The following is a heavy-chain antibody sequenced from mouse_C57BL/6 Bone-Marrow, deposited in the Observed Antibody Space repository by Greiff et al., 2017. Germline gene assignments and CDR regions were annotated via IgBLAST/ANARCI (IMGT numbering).Heavy chain of an antibody. CDR1: GFTFSSYA. V-gene: IGHV5-9-1*02. Sequence: EVKLMESGEGLVKPGGSLKLSCAASGFTFSSYAMSWVRQTPEKRLEWVAYISSGGDYIYYADTVKGRFTISRDNARNTLYLQMSSLKSEDTAMYYCTRDRGLGFAYWGQGTLVTVSA. CDR3: TRDRGLGFAY. D-gene: IGHD3-1*01. J-gene: IGHJ3*01. CDR2: ISSGGDYI.